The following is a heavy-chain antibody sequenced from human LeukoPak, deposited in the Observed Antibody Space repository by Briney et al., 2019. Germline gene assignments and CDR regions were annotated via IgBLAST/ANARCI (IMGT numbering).Heavy chain of an antibody. V-gene: IGHV5-10-1*01. CDR3: ARQLLWFGEHPRWFDP. CDR2: IDPSDSYT. J-gene: IGHJ5*02. CDR1: GYSFTSYW. D-gene: IGHD3-10*01. Sequence: GESLKISCKGSGYSFTSYWISWVRQMPGKGLEWMGRIDPSDSYTNYSPSFQGHVTISADKSISTAYLQWSSLKASDTAMYYCARQLLWFGEHPRWFDPWGQGTLVTVSS.